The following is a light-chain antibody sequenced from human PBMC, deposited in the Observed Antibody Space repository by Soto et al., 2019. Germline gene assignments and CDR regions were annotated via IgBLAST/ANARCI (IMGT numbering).Light chain of an antibody. CDR2: GAS. J-gene: IGKJ4*01. Sequence: EIVMTQSPATLSVSPGERATLSCRASQSVSTNLAWYQQKPGQGPKLLIFGASTRAIGIPARFSGSGSGTDFTLTISSLQSEDFAVYYCQHYNDSPLTFGGGTKVEIK. CDR1: QSVSTN. CDR3: QHYNDSPLT. V-gene: IGKV3-15*01.